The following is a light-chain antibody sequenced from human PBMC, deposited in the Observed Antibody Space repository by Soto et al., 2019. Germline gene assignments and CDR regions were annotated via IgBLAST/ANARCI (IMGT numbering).Light chain of an antibody. V-gene: IGLV1-44*01. CDR3: AAWDDSLNGGV. J-gene: IGLJ1*01. CDR2: SNN. Sequence: QSVLTQPPSASGTPGRRVTISCSGSSSNIGSNTVNWYQQLPGTAPKLLIYSNNQRPSGVPDRFSGSKSGTSASLAISGLQSEDEADYYCAAWDDSLNGGVFGTGTKVTVL. CDR1: SSNIGSNT.